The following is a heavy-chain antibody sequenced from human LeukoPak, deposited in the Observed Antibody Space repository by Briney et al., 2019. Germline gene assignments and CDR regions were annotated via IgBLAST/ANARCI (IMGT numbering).Heavy chain of an antibody. CDR1: GGSISSYY. CDR2: INHSGST. D-gene: IGHD6-13*01. Sequence: PSETLSPTCTVSGGSISSYYWSWIRQPPGKGLEWIGEINHSGSTNYNPSLKSRVTISVDTSKNQFSLKLSSVTATDTAVYYCATPGAAARDEYFHYWSQGTLVTVSS. V-gene: IGHV4-34*01. J-gene: IGHJ1*01. CDR3: ATPGAAARDEYFHY.